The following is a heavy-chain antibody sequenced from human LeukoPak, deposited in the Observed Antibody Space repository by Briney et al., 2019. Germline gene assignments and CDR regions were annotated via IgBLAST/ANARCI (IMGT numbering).Heavy chain of an antibody. J-gene: IGHJ3*02. CDR1: GFTFSSYS. V-gene: IGHV3-21*01. D-gene: IGHD5-24*01. Sequence: GGSLRLSCAASGFTFSSYSMNWVRQAPGTGLEWVSSISSSSSYIYYADSVKGRFTISRDNAKNSLYLQMNSLRAEDTAVYYCARDLWEMATIGWAFDIWGQGTMVTVSS. CDR3: ARDLWEMATIGWAFDI. CDR2: ISSSSSYI.